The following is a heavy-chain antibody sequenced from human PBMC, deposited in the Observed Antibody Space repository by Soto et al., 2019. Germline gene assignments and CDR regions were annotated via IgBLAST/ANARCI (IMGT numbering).Heavy chain of an antibody. CDR1: GFPFRSYS. J-gene: IGHJ4*02. CDR2: ISGSGGST. CDR3: AKDSRMNYYDISGGEPDY. D-gene: IGHD3-22*01. V-gene: IGHV3-23*01. Sequence: GGSLRLSCAASGFPFRSYSMNWVRQAPGKGLEWVSVISGSGGSTFYAESLRGRFTISRDNSKNTLYLQMNTLSAEDTAVYYCAKDSRMNYYDISGGEPDYWGLGTLVTVSS.